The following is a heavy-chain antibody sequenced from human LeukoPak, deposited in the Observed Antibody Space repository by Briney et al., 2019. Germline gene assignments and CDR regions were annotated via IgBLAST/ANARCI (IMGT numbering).Heavy chain of an antibody. Sequence: GGSLRLSCAASGFTFSSYAMSWVRQAPGKGLEWVSAISGSGGITYYADSGKGRLTISTDNSKNTLYLQMKSLRAEDTAVYYCAKDLGSPDVLLWFGELSTIFDYWGQGTLVTVSS. V-gene: IGHV3-23*01. J-gene: IGHJ4*02. CDR3: AKDLGSPDVLLWFGELSTIFDY. CDR2: ISGSGGIT. CDR1: GFTFSSYA. D-gene: IGHD3-10*01.